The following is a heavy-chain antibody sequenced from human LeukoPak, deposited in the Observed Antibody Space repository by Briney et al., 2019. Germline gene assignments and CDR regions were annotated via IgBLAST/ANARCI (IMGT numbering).Heavy chain of an antibody. V-gene: IGHV3-21*01. J-gene: IGHJ4*02. CDR1: GFTFSSYS. D-gene: IGHD3-10*01. Sequence: GGSLRLSCAASGFTFSSYSMNWVRQAPGKGLEWVSSISSSSSYIYYADSVKGRFTISRDNAKNSLYLQMNSLRAEDTAVYYCARVLLWFGESDYFDYWGQGTLVTVSS. CDR3: ARVLLWFGESDYFDY. CDR2: ISSSSSYI.